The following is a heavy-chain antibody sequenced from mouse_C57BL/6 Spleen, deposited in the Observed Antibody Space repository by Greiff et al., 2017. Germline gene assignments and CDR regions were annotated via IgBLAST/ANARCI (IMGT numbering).Heavy chain of an antibody. Sequence: QVQLQQPGAELVKPGASVTMSCKASGYTFTSYWITWVKQRPGQGLEWIGDIYPGSGSTNYNEKFKSKATLTVDTSSSTAYMQLSSLTSEDSAVYYCARSHDYVGRSYWGQGTLVTVSA. CDR1: GYTFTSYW. V-gene: IGHV1-55*01. CDR2: IYPGSGST. D-gene: IGHD2-4*01. CDR3: ARSHDYVGRSY. J-gene: IGHJ3*01.